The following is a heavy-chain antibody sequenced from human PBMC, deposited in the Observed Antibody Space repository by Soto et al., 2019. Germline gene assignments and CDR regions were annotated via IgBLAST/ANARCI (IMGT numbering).Heavy chain of an antibody. D-gene: IGHD6-13*01. CDR3: ARDLRGIAAAGWENWFDP. CDR1: GDSVSSNSAA. J-gene: IGHJ5*02. V-gene: IGHV6-1*01. Sequence: SQTLSLTCAISGDSVSSNSAAWNWIRPSPSRGLEWLGRTYYRSKWYNDYAVSVKSRITINPDTSKNQFSLQLNSVTPEDTAVYYCARDLRGIAAAGWENWFDPWGQGTLVTVSS. CDR2: TYYRSKWYN.